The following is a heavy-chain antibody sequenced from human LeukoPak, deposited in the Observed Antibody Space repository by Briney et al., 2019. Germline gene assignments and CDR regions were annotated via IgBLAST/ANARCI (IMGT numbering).Heavy chain of an antibody. J-gene: IGHJ4*02. Sequence: PGRSLRLSCTASGFTFSSYGMHWVRQAPGKGLEWVAVISYDGSNKYYADSVKGRFTMSRDNSKNTLYLQMNSLRAEDTAVYYCAKEGRDGFNYDYWGQGTLVTVSS. CDR3: AKEGRDGFNYDY. CDR2: ISYDGSNK. CDR1: GFTFSSYG. D-gene: IGHD5-24*01. V-gene: IGHV3-30*18.